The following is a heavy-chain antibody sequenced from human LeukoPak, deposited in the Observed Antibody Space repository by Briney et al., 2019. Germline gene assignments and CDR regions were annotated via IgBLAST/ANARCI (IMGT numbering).Heavy chain of an antibody. V-gene: IGHV4-39*06. CDR2: IHYTGII. D-gene: IGHD5-12*01. J-gene: IGHJ4*02. Sequence: PSETLSLTCTVSGDSISSDPYYWGWIRQPPGKGLEWIGNIHYTGIIYYNSSLKSRVTISVDTSKNQFPLTLISMTAADTAVYYCARHGAIVAAGTTPDYWGQGTLVTVSS. CDR3: ARHGAIVAAGTTPDY. CDR1: GDSISSDPYY.